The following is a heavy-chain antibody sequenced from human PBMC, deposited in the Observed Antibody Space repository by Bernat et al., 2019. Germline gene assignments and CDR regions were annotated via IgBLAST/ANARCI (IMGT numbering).Heavy chain of an antibody. J-gene: IGHJ4*01. CDR3: ARDKDGGYAFDH. V-gene: IGHV3-64*01. CDR2: ILGSGDST. D-gene: IGHD5-12*01. Sequence: EVELVESGGTLVQPGGSLRLSCAASGFMFTKYAMHWVRQAPGKGPEYLSSILGSGDSTQYANSVKGRFIISRDNSKNTLYLHLGSLGPDDMAVYYCARDKDGGYAFDHWGQGTLVTVSS. CDR1: GFMFTKYA.